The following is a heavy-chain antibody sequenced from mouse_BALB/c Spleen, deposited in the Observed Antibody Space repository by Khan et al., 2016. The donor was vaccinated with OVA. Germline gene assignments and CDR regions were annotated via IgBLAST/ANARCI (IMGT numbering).Heavy chain of an antibody. Sequence: EVELVESGGGLVKPGGSLKLSCAASGFTFSTYAMSWVRRTPERKLEWVATVNSDGDYTFYPDNVTGRFTISRDNAKNTLYLQMSSLRSEDTAMYYCARSAYDNFAYWGQGTLVTVSA. D-gene: IGHD2-1*01. CDR3: ARSAYDNFAY. J-gene: IGHJ3*01. CDR2: VNSDGDYT. CDR1: GFTFSTYA. V-gene: IGHV5-9-3*01.